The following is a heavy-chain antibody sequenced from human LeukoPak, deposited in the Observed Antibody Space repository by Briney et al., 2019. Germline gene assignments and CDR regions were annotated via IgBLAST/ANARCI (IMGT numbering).Heavy chain of an antibody. D-gene: IGHD2-21*02. Sequence: ASVKVSCKASGYTFTSYGISWVRQAPGQGLEWMGWISAYNGNTNYAQKLQGRVTMTTDTSTSTAYMELRSLRPDDTAVYYCARDQVPHIVVVTATLDYWGQGTLVTVSS. CDR3: ARDQVPHIVVVTATLDY. J-gene: IGHJ4*02. V-gene: IGHV1-18*01. CDR2: ISAYNGNT. CDR1: GYTFTSYG.